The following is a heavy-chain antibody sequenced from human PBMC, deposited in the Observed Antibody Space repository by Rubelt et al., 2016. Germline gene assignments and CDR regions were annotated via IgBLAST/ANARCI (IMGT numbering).Heavy chain of an antibody. J-gene: IGHJ2*01. CDR3: ARGDTVTTRFWYFDL. D-gene: IGHD4-17*01. CDR2: ISSSSSTI. CDR1: GFTFSNAW. V-gene: IGHV3-48*04. Sequence: AASGFTFSNAWMNWVRQAPGKGLEWVSYISSSSSTIYYADSVKGRFTISRDNAKNSLYLKMNSRGAEDTAVYYCARGDTVTTRFWYFDLWGRGTLVTVSS.